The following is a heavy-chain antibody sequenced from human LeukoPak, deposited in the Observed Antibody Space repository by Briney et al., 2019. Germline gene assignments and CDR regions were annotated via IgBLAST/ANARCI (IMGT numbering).Heavy chain of an antibody. CDR2: INHSGST. D-gene: IGHD2-2*01. CDR3: ARYCSSTSCSRGYFDY. V-gene: IGHV4-34*01. Sequence: SETLSLTCAVYGGSFSGYYWSWIRQPPGKGLEWIGEINHSGSTNYNPSLKSRVTISVDTSKIQFSLKLSSVTAADTAVYYCARYCSSTSCSRGYFDYWGQGTLVTVSS. J-gene: IGHJ4*02. CDR1: GGSFSGYY.